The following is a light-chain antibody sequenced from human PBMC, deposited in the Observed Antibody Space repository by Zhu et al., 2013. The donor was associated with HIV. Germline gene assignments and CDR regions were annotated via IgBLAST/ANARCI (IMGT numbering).Light chain of an antibody. CDR3: QVWHISSDV. CDR1: NIGTKS. J-gene: IGLJ2*01. Sequence: SYELTQPPSVSVAPGQTARITCGGNNIGTKSLHWYQQKPGQAPVVVVYDNMDRPSGIPERFSGSNSGNTATLTISRVEAGDEADYYCQVWHISSDVFGGGTKLTVL. V-gene: IGLV3-21*02. CDR2: DNM.